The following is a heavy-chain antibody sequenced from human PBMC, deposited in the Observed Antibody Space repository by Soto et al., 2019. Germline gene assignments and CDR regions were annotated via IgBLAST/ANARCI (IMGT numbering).Heavy chain of an antibody. CDR3: ATVVGLGRYYFDA. J-gene: IGHJ5*02. CDR1: RHKVTELS. D-gene: IGHD2-15*01. Sequence: ASVKVSCKVSRHKVTELSIYWMRQSPGTGLECMGGFDPKDGLPVYAQNFEGRVTMTEDASTDTAYLEVENLRSEDTAVYFCATVVGLGRYYFDAWGQGSLVTVS. CDR2: FDPKDGLP. V-gene: IGHV1-24*01.